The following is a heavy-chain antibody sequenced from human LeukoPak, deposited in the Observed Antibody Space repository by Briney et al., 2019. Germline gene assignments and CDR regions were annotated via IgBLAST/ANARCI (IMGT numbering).Heavy chain of an antibody. V-gene: IGHV3-15*01. CDR3: TTEEAGGFDN. CDR2: IQRKIDGETT. J-gene: IGHJ4*02. CDR1: GFTFSNAW. D-gene: IGHD3-10*01. Sequence: GSLRLSCAASGFTFSNAWMSWVRQAPGKGLEWVGRIQRKIDGETTDYVAPVKGRFTISRDDSKNMLYLQMNSLKTEDTAVYYCTTEEAGGFDNWGQGTLVTVSS.